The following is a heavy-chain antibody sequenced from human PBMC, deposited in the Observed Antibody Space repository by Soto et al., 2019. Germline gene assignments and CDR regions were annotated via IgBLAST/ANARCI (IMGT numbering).Heavy chain of an antibody. CDR1: GGSISSYY. CDR2: IYYSGST. CDR3: ARTLTNWNYGYDAFDI. Sequence: SETLSLTCTVSGGSISSYYWSWIRQPPGKGLEWIGYIYYSGSTNYNPSLKSRVTISVDTSKNQFSPKLSSVTAADTAVYYCARTLTNWNYGYDAFDIWGQGTMVTVSS. V-gene: IGHV4-59*01. D-gene: IGHD1-7*01. J-gene: IGHJ3*02.